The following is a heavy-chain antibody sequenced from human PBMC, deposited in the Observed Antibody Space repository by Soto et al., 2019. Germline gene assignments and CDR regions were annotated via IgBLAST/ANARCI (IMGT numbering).Heavy chain of an antibody. J-gene: IGHJ4*02. CDR1: GGSISSGDYY. CDR2: IYYSGST. Sequence: PSETLSLTCTVSGGSISSGDYYWSWIRQPPGKGLEWIGYIYYSGSTYYNPSLKSRVTISVDTSKNQFSLKLSSVTAADTAVYYCASNSYGYTLYDDWGQGTRVTVAS. CDR3: ASNSYGYTLYDD. V-gene: IGHV4-30-4*01. D-gene: IGHD5-18*01.